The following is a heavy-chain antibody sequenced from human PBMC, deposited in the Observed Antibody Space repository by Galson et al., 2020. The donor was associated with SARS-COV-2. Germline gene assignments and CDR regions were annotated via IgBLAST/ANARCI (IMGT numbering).Heavy chain of an antibody. CDR3: ARTYYYDTSAPVFDY. J-gene: IGHJ4*01. Sequence: SGPTLVKPTQTLTLTCTFSWFSLSTSGVCVSWIRQPPGKALEWLALTDWDDDQYYSTSLKTRLTISKDTSKNQVVLTMTNMDPVDTATYYCARTYYYDTSAPVFDYWGQGTLVTVSS. CDR2: TDWDDDQ. D-gene: IGHD3-22*01. CDR1: WFSLSTSGVC. V-gene: IGHV2-70*01.